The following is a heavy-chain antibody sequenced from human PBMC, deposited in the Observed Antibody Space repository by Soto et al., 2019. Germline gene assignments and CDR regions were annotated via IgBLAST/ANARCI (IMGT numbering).Heavy chain of an antibody. CDR3: ASYYDSSGYPSFDY. D-gene: IGHD3-22*01. CDR1: GGAVSSASYY. J-gene: IGHJ4*02. Sequence: SETQSLTYTVSGGAVSSASYYWSGIRQAPGKGLGWIGYIYYSGSTNYNPSLKSRVTISVDTSKNQFSLKLSSVTAADTAVYYCASYYDSSGYPSFDYWGQGTLVTVS. CDR2: IYYSGST. V-gene: IGHV4-61*01.